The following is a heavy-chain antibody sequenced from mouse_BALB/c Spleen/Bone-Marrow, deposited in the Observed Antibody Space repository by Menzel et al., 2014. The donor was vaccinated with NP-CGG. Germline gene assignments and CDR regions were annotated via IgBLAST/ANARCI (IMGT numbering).Heavy chain of an antibody. CDR3: ARSNWDGGNYFDY. V-gene: IGHV1-12*01. CDR1: GYTFTSYN. J-gene: IGHJ2*01. D-gene: IGHD4-1*01. Sequence: LQQSGAELVKPGDSVKMSCKASGYTFTSYNMHWVKQTPGQGLEWIGTIYPGNGDTSYNQKFKGKATLTADKSSSTAYMQLSSLTSEDSAVYYCARSNWDGGNYFDYWGRGTTLTVSS. CDR2: IYPGNGDT.